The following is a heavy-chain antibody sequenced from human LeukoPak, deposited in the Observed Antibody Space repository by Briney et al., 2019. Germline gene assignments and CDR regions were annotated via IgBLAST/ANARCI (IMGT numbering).Heavy chain of an antibody. Sequence: ASVKVSCKASGYSLTEVSIHWVRQAPGKGPEWMAGFHPEDGDIIYAQKFKGRVTVTEDTSTDTSYMELTSLRSEDTAVYYCAADPALKRYDFWSGYYTGRFDPWGLGTHVTVSS. V-gene: IGHV1-24*01. CDR3: AADPALKRYDFWSGYYTGRFDP. D-gene: IGHD3/OR15-3a*01. CDR2: FHPEDGDI. CDR1: GYSLTEVS. J-gene: IGHJ5*02.